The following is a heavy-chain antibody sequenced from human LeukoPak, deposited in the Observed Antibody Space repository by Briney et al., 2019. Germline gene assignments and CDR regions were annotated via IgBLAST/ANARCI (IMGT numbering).Heavy chain of an antibody. CDR3: ARDHSRGYYFDY. CDR2: IYSGGST. Sequence: GGSLRLSCAASGFTVSSNYMSWVRQAPGKGLEWVSVIYSGGSTYYADSVKGRFTISRDNSKNTLYLQMNSLGAEDTAVYYCARDHSRGYYFDYWGQGTLVTVSS. CDR1: GFTVSSNY. V-gene: IGHV3-66*02. D-gene: IGHD3-16*01. J-gene: IGHJ4*02.